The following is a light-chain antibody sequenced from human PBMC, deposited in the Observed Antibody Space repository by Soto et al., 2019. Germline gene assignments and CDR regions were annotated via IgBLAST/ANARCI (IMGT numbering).Light chain of an antibody. CDR3: GTWDGCLSGML. J-gene: IGLJ2*01. CDR2: DNN. CDR1: TSNIGYYY. V-gene: IGLV1-51*01. Sequence: QSVLTQPPSVSAAPGQKVTISCSGNTSNIGYYYVSWYQQVPRTAPKLLIFDNNKRPSGIPDRFSGSTSGTSATLGISGLQTGDEADYYCGTWDGCLSGMLFGGGTKVTVL.